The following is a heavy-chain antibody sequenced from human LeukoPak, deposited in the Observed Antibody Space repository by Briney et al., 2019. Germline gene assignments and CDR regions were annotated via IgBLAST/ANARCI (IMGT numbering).Heavy chain of an antibody. D-gene: IGHD6-19*01. V-gene: IGHV1-2*06. Sequence: GASVKVSCKASGYTFTGYYMHWVRQAPGQGLEWMERINPNSGGTNYAQKFQGRVTMTRDTSISTAYMELSRLRSDDTAVYYCARFHRSSVAVAGTDYWGQGTLVTVSS. CDR2: INPNSGGT. CDR1: GYTFTGYY. CDR3: ARFHRSSVAVAGTDY. J-gene: IGHJ4*02.